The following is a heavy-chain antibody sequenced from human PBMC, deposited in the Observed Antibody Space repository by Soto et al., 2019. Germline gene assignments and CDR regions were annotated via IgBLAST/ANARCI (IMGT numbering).Heavy chain of an antibody. CDR3: ARVRTMVRDYYYMDV. Sequence: LRLSCAASGFTFSSYSMNWVRQAPGKGLEWVSYISSSSSTIYYADSVKGRFTISRDNAKNSLYLQMNSLRAEDTAVYYCARVRTMVRDYYYMDVWGKGTTVTVSS. D-gene: IGHD3-10*01. V-gene: IGHV3-48*01. CDR2: ISSSSSTI. CDR1: GFTFSSYS. J-gene: IGHJ6*03.